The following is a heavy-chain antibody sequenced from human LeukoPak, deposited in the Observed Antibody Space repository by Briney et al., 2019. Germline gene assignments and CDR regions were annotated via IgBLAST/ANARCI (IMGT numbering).Heavy chain of an antibody. D-gene: IGHD4-17*01. CDR1: GFPFSSYW. CDR2: IKEDGSVK. J-gene: IGHJ4*02. Sequence: PGGSLRLSCAASGFPFSSYWMSWVRQAPGKGLEWVANIKEDGSVKYYVDSVKGRFTISRDNAKNSVCLEMNSLRAEDTVVYYCARDNYGDYGYWGQGTLVTVSS. V-gene: IGHV3-7*05. CDR3: ARDNYGDYGY.